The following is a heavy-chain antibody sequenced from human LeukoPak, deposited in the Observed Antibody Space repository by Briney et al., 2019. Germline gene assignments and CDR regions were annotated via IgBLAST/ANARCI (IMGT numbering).Heavy chain of an antibody. CDR1: GYTFTSYG. CDR3: AADSVVVVPGFGY. J-gene: IGHJ4*02. V-gene: IGHV1-58*02. Sequence: SVQVSCKASGYTFTSYGISWVRQAPGQGLEWIGWIVVGSGNTNYAQKFQERVTITRDMSTSTAYMELSSLRSEDTAVYYCAADSVVVVPGFGYWGQGTLVTVSS. CDR2: IVVGSGNT. D-gene: IGHD2-2*01.